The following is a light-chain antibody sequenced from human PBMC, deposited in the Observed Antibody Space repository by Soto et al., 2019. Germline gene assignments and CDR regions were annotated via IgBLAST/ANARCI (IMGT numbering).Light chain of an antibody. CDR1: SSNIGAGYD. V-gene: IGLV1-40*01. Sequence: QPVLTQPPSVSWAPGQRVTISCTGSSSNIGAGYDVHWYQQLPGTAPKLLIYGNSNRPSGVPDRFSGSKSGTSASLAITGLQAEDEADYYCQSYDSSLVVFGGGTKVTVL. J-gene: IGLJ2*01. CDR3: QSYDSSLVV. CDR2: GNS.